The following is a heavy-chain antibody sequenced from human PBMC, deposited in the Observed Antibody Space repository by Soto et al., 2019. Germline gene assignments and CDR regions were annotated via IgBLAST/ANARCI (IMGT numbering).Heavy chain of an antibody. J-gene: IGHJ6*02. Sequence: EVQLVESGGGLVKPGGSVRLSCVASGLMYSSYSMSWVRQAPGKGLEWVAFISLSGSQINYAASVEGRFTISRDNAKNALYLQMNTARVEDTAIYYCARVISCGGGTCSSVHQYYGMDVWGLGTTVTVSS. D-gene: IGHD2-21*01. CDR1: GLMYSSYS. V-gene: IGHV3-21*01. CDR2: ISLSGSQI. CDR3: ARVISCGGGTCSSVHQYYGMDV.